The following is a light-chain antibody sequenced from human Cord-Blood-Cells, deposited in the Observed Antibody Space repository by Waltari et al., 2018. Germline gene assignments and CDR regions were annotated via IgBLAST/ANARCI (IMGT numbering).Light chain of an antibody. Sequence: SYELTQPPSVSVSPGQTASITCSGDKLGDKYACWYQQKPGQSLVLVIYQDSKRPSGIPERFSGSNSGNTATLTISGTQAMDEADYYSQAWDSSNYVFGTGTKVTVL. V-gene: IGLV3-1*01. J-gene: IGLJ1*01. CDR2: QDS. CDR3: QAWDSSNYV. CDR1: KLGDKY.